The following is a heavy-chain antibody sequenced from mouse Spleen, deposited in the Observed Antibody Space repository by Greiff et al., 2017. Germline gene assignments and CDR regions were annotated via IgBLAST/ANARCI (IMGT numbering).Heavy chain of an antibody. CDR3: ARGDGDGFDY. V-gene: IGHV1-64*01. Sequence: QVQLQQSGAELVRPGASVTLSCKASGYTFTDYEMHWVKQRPGQGLEWIGMIHPNSGSTNYNEKFKSKATLTVDKSSSTAYMQLSSLTSEDSAVYYCARGDGDGFDYWGQGTTLTVSS. CDR2: IHPNSGST. CDR1: GYTFTDYE. D-gene: IGHD2-3*01. J-gene: IGHJ2*01.